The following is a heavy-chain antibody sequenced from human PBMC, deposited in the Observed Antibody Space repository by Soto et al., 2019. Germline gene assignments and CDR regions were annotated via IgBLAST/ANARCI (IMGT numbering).Heavy chain of an antibody. J-gene: IGHJ3*02. V-gene: IGHV4-59*01. D-gene: IGHD3-3*01. CDR1: GGSISSYY. CDR2: IYYSGST. CDR3: ARDFADAFDI. Sequence: SETLTLTCTVSGGSISSYYWSWIRQPPGKGLEWIGYIYYSGSTNYNPSLKSRVTISVDTSKNQFSLKLSSVTAADTAVYYCARDFADAFDIWGQGTMVTVSS.